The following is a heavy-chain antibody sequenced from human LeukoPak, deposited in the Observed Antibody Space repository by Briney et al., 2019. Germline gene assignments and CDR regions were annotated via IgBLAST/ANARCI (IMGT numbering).Heavy chain of an antibody. CDR3: TRGITALAYFDY. CDR1: GYTFTGYC. J-gene: IGHJ4*02. V-gene: IGHV1-2*02. CDR2: INPNSGGT. Sequence: ASVKVSCKASGYTFTGYCMHWVRQAPGQGLEWMGWINPNSGGTNYAQKFQGRVTMTRDTSISTAYMELSRLRSDDTAVFYCTRGITALAYFDYWGQGTLVTVSS. D-gene: IGHD3-3*02.